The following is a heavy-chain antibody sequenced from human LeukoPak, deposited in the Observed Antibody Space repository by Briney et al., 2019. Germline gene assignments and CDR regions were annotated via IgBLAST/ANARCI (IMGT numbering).Heavy chain of an antibody. D-gene: IGHD3-10*01. CDR1: GFTFSDYY. CDR2: ISSSGSTI. J-gene: IGHJ5*02. V-gene: IGHV3-11*01. CDR3: AKAGRITMVRGSGDWFDP. Sequence: GGSLRLSCAASGFTFSDYYMSWIRQAPGKGLEWVSYISSSGSTIYYADSVKGRFTISRDNAKNSLYLQMNSLRAEDTAVYYCAKAGRITMVRGSGDWFDPWGQGTLVTVSS.